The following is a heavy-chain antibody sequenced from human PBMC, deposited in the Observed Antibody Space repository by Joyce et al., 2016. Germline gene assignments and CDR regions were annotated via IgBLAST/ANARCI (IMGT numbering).Heavy chain of an antibody. J-gene: IGHJ3*02. CDR1: GFTFSAFG. CDR2: ISDDGTKK. Sequence: QLVQSGGGVVRPGGSLRLSCKASGFTFSAFGGHWVRQAPGKGLQWWAFISDDGTKKYYEAPLRGRFVVSRDNSQSTLFLEMNSPRAEDTALYFCTRDSEPISFGGYSFDIWGQGTMVTVSS. D-gene: IGHD3-22*01. V-gene: IGHV3-33*05. CDR3: TRDSEPISFGGYSFDI.